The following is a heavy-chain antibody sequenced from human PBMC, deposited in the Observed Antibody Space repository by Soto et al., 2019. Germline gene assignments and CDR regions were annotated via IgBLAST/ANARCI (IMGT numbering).Heavy chain of an antibody. V-gene: IGHV4-59*08. D-gene: IGHD7-27*01. Sequence: SETLSLTCTVSGDSISTDYWSWIRQSPGKGLEWIGFIYYGGSTNYNPSLKSRVTISVDTPKNQFSLKLSSVTAADTAEYYCAKNWNWGSLVHWGQGTLVTVSS. CDR2: IYYGGST. J-gene: IGHJ4*02. CDR1: GDSISTDY. CDR3: AKNWNWGSLVH.